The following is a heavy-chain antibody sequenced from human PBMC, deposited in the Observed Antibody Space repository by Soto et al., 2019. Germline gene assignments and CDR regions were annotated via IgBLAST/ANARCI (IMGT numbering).Heavy chain of an antibody. V-gene: IGHV3-48*01. J-gene: IGHJ6*04. CDR3: ARDNLRFLEWLSAVMDV. Sequence: VGSLRLSCAASGFTFSSYSMNWVRQAPGKGLEWVSYISSSSSTIYYADSVKGRFTISRDNAKNSLYLQMNSLRAEDTAVYYCARDNLRFLEWLSAVMDVWGKGTTVTVSS. CDR2: ISSSSSTI. CDR1: GFTFSSYS. D-gene: IGHD3-3*01.